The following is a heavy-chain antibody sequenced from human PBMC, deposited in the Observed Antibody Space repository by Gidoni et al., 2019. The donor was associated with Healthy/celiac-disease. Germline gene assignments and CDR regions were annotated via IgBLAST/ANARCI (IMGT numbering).Heavy chain of an antibody. V-gene: IGHV3-23*01. J-gene: IGHJ3*02. CDR3: AKDYSGSHAFDI. Sequence: EVQLLESGGGLVQPGGSLRLSCAASGFTFSSYAMSWVRQAPGKGLEWVSASSGSGGSTYYADSVKGRFTISRDNSKNTLYLQMNSLRAEDTAVYYCAKDYSGSHAFDIWGQGTMVTVSS. CDR2: SSGSGGST. CDR1: GFTFSSYA. D-gene: IGHD1-26*01.